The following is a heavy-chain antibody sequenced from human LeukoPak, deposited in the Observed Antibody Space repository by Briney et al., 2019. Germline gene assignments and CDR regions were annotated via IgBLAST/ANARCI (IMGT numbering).Heavy chain of an antibody. J-gene: IGHJ4*02. CDR3: ARGIAARLYFDY. CDR2: IYYSGST. D-gene: IGHD6-6*01. V-gene: IGHV4-39*01. Sequence: NSSETLSLTCTVSGGSISSSSYYWGWIRQPPGKGLEWIGSIYYSGSTYYNPSLKSRVTISVDTSKNQFSLKLSSVTAADTAVYYCARGIAARLYFDYWGQGTLVTVSS. CDR1: GGSISSSSYY.